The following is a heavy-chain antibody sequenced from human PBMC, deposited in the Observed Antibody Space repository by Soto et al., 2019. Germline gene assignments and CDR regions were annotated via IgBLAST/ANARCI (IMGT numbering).Heavy chain of an antibody. CDR1: GFTFSNAW. CDR3: ARVSWREKYGMDV. Sequence: PGVSLRLSCAASGFTFSNAWMSWVRQAPGKWLEWVGRIKSKTDGGTTDYAAPVKGRFTISRDDSKNTLYLQMNSLKTEDTAVYYCARVSWREKYGMDVWGQGTTVTVSS. V-gene: IGHV3-15*01. CDR2: IKSKTDGGTT. J-gene: IGHJ6*02.